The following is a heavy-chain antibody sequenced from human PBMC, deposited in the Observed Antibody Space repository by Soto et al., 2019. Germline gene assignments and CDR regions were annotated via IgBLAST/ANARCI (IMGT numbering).Heavy chain of an antibody. Sequence: EVQLVESGGGSVQPGGSLRLSCEASGFTFRSYWMHWVRQSPGKGLVWVSRISSDGSSTSYGDSVKGRFTVSRDNAKNTLYLQMSSPRAEDTAIYYCARRSAVTGLQDWGQGTLVSVSS. CDR1: GFTFRSYW. D-gene: IGHD6-19*01. J-gene: IGHJ1*01. CDR3: ARRSAVTGLQD. CDR2: ISSDGSST. V-gene: IGHV3-74*02.